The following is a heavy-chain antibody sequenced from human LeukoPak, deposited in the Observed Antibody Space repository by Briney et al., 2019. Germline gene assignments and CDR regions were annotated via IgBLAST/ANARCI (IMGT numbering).Heavy chain of an antibody. Sequence: SQTLSLTCTVSGGSISGYYWSWIRQPPGKGLEWIGYIFYSGNTNYNPSLKSRVTISIDTSKNQFSLKLSSVTAADTAVYYCAISALMQLWSSFDHWGQGTLVTVSP. D-gene: IGHD5-18*01. CDR2: IFYSGNT. CDR3: AISALMQLWSSFDH. J-gene: IGHJ4*02. CDR1: GGSISGYY. V-gene: IGHV4-59*01.